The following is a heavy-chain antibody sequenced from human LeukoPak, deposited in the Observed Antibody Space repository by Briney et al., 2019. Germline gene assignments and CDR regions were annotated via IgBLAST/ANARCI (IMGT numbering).Heavy chain of an antibody. CDR3: ARLGFIAASHFDY. Sequence: ASVKVSCKASGYTFTGYYMHWVRQAPGQGLEWMGWINPNSGGTNYAQKFQGRVTMTRDTSISTAYMELSRLRSDDTAVYYCARLGFIAASHFDYWGQGTLVTVSS. CDR2: INPNSGGT. D-gene: IGHD6-13*01. CDR1: GYTFTGYY. J-gene: IGHJ4*02. V-gene: IGHV1-2*02.